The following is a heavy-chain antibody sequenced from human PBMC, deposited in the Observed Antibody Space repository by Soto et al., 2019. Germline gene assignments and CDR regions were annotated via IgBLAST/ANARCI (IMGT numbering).Heavy chain of an antibody. J-gene: IGHJ4*02. Sequence: QVWLQESGPGPVKPSQTLSLTCTVSGTAITSGGSYWTWIRQHPGKGLEWIGYIYYSRSTKYNPSLERRVTMSLDTSKNLFSLRLNSVTAADTAVYYCVTNRGDYDGSFFAHWGQGSLVTVSS. CDR3: VTNRGDYDGSFFAH. D-gene: IGHD3-16*01. CDR1: GTAITSGGSY. CDR2: IYYSRST. V-gene: IGHV4-31*04.